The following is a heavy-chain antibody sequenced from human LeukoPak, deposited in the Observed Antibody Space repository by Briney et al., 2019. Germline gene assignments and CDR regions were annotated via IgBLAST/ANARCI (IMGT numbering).Heavy chain of an antibody. J-gene: IGHJ4*02. V-gene: IGHV4-59*01. Sequence: SETLSLTCTVSGGSIGTYYWTWIRQPPGKELEWIGYIYYSGSTNYNPSLKSRVTISVDTSKNQFSLNLTSLTAADTAVYYCAKGGKGFPLGLGFDSWGQGPLVSVSS. CDR2: IYYSGST. CDR1: GGSIGTYY. CDR3: AKGGKGFPLGLGFDS. D-gene: IGHD3-16*01.